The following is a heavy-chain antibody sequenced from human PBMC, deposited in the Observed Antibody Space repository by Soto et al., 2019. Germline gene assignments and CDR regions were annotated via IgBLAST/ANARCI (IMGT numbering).Heavy chain of an antibody. CDR1: GFTFSSYA. J-gene: IGHJ4*02. CDR2: ISSNGGST. Sequence: LRLSCSASGFTFSSYAMHWVRQAPGKRLEYVSAISSNGGSTYYADSVKGRFTISRDNSKNTLYLQMSSLGAEDTAVYYCVTSIAAAGRSFDYWGQGTLVTVSS. V-gene: IGHV3-64D*06. D-gene: IGHD6-13*01. CDR3: VTSIAAAGRSFDY.